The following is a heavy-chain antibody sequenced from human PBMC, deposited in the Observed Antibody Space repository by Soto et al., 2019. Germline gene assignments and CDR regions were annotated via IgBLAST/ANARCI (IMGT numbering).Heavy chain of an antibody. Sequence: ASVKVSCKVSGYTLTELSMHWVRQAPGKGLEWMGGFDPEDGETIYAQKFQGRVTMTEDTSTDTAYMELSSLRSEDTAVYYFATDFRGRGYYHYSGMDVWGKGTTVPVSS. CDR1: GYTLTELS. CDR3: ATDFRGRGYYHYSGMDV. CDR2: FDPEDGET. V-gene: IGHV1-24*01. J-gene: IGHJ6*04.